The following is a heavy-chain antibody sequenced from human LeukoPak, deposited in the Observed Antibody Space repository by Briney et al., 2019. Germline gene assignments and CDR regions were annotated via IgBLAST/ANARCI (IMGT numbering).Heavy chain of an antibody. CDR2: INHNGNVN. Sequence: PGGSLRLSCAASGFTFSSYWMNWARQAPGKGLEWVASINHNGNVNYYVDSVKGRFTISRDNAKNSLYLQMSNLRAEDTAVYYCAKVGVPVTIFSIVDYWGQGTLVTVSS. CDR1: GFTFSSYW. J-gene: IGHJ4*02. CDR3: AKVGVPVTIFSIVDY. D-gene: IGHD3-9*01. V-gene: IGHV3-7*03.